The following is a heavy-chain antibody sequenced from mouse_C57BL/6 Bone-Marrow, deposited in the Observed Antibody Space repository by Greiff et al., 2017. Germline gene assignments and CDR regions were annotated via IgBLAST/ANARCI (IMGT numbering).Heavy chain of an antibody. CDR3: ARSYAYDDYTVDY. CDR1: GYTFTNYW. V-gene: IGHV1-64*01. J-gene: IGHJ4*01. CDR2: MHPRGGSP. D-gene: IGHD2-2*01. Sequence: QVQLQQPGAELVKPGASVKLSCKASGYTFTNYWMHWVKQRPGQGLEWIGMMHPRGGSPDYNEKFKGEATLSVDKSSRTAYMELSSLTSEDSAVYYCARSYAYDDYTVDYGGRGKGVTVS.